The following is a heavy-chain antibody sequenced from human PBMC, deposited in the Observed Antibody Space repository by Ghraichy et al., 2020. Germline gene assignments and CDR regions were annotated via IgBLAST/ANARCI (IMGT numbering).Heavy chain of an antibody. CDR3: AKILGRPGSIYGMDV. Sequence: SETLSLTCTVSGGSISSYYWTWIRQPPGKGLEWIGYIYYSGSTNYNPSLKSRVAISVDTSKNQFSLKLSSVTAADTAVYYCAKILGRPGSIYGMDVWGQGTTVTVSS. CDR1: GGSISSYY. CDR2: IYYSGST. V-gene: IGHV4-59*01. D-gene: IGHD7-27*01. J-gene: IGHJ6*02.